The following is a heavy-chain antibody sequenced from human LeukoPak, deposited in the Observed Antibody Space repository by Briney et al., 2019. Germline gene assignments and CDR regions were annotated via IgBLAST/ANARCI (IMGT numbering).Heavy chain of an antibody. CDR2: INHSGST. D-gene: IGHD3-10*01. CDR3: AREPWFGELSRKFQNYYYYYMDV. V-gene: IGHV4-34*01. CDR1: GGSFSGYY. J-gene: IGHJ6*03. Sequence: SETLSLTCAVYGGSFSGYYWCWIRQPPGKGLEWIGEINHSGSTNYNPSLKSRVTISVDTSKNQFSLQLNSVTPEDTAVYYCAREPWFGELSRKFQNYYYYYMDVWGKGTTVTVSS.